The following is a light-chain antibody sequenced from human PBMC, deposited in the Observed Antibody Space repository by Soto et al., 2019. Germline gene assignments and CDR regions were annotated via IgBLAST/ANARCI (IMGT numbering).Light chain of an antibody. J-gene: IGLJ2*01. V-gene: IGLV1-44*01. Sequence: QPVLTKPPSASGTPGQRVTISCSGSSFNVGGNTVNWYQQVTGTAPKFLINSNNQRPSGVPDRFSGSKSGTSASLAISGRQSEDEADYYCATWDDSLNGVVFGGGTKVTVL. CDR1: SFNVGGNT. CDR2: SNN. CDR3: ATWDDSLNGVV.